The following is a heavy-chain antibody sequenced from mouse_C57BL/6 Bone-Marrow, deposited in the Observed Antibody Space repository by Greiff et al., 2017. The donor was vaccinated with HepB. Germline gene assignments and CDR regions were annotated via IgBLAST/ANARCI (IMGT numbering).Heavy chain of an antibody. D-gene: IGHD1-1*01. CDR1: GFNIKDYY. CDR3: ARTRGRGYFDD. Sequence: EVKLMESGAELVKPGASVKLSCTASGFNIKDYYMHWVKQRTEQGLEWIGRIDPEDGETKYAPKFQGKATITADTASNTAYLQLSSLTSEYTAVYYCARTRGRGYFDDWGTGTTVTVSS. CDR2: IDPEDGET. V-gene: IGHV14-2*01. J-gene: IGHJ1*03.